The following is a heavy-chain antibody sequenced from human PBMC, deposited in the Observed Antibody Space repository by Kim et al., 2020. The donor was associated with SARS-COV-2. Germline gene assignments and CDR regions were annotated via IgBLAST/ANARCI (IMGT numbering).Heavy chain of an antibody. V-gene: IGHV4-31*03. CDR1: GGSISSGGYY. Sequence: SETLSLTCTVSGGSISSGGYYWSWIRQHPGKGLEWIGYIYYSGTTYYNPSLKSRVTISVDTSKNQFSLKLSSVTAADTAVYYCARNSIELLWFGELSAPSYFDYWGQGTLVTVSS. D-gene: IGHD3-10*01. CDR2: IYYSGTT. CDR3: ARNSIELLWFGELSAPSYFDY. J-gene: IGHJ4*02.